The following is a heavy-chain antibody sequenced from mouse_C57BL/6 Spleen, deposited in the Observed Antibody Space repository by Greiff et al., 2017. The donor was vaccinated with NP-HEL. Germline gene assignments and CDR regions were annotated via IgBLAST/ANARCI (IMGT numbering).Heavy chain of an antibody. CDR2: IDPENGDT. Sequence: EVQLQQSGAELVRPGASVKLSCTASGFNIKDDYMHWVKQRPEQGLEWIGWIDPENGDTEYASKFQGKATITADTSSNTAYLQLSSLTSEDTAVYYCTTGDYYGSSYGVAWFAYWGQGTLVTVSA. V-gene: IGHV14-4*01. CDR1: GFNIKDDY. D-gene: IGHD1-1*01. J-gene: IGHJ3*01. CDR3: TTGDYYGSSYGVAWFAY.